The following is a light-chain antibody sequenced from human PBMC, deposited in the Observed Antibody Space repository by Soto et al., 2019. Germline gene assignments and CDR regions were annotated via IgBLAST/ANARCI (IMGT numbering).Light chain of an antibody. CDR1: PSVGSS. J-gene: IGKJ4*01. Sequence: EIVLTQSPATLSLSPGERATLSCRVSPSVGSSLAWYQQKPGQAPRLLIYDASNRATGIPARFSGSGSGTDFTLTINSLEPEDVAVYYCQQRSYLFTFGGGTKVDI. CDR2: DAS. V-gene: IGKV3-11*01. CDR3: QQRSYLFT.